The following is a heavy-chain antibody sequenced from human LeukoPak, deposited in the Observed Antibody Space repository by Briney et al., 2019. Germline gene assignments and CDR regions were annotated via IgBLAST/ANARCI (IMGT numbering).Heavy chain of an antibody. Sequence: SETLSLTCTVSGGSISSGGYYWSWIRQPPGKGLEWIGSIHDSGSTKYNPSLKSRVTISVDTSKNQFSLKLNSVTAADTAIYYCARALTYYDFWREPQNWFDPWGQGTLVTASS. V-gene: IGHV4-61*08. J-gene: IGHJ5*02. CDR3: ARALTYYDFWREPQNWFDP. CDR1: GGSISSGGYY. D-gene: IGHD3-3*01. CDR2: IHDSGST.